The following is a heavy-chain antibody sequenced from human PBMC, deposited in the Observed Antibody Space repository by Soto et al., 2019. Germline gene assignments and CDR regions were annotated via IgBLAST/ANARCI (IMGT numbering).Heavy chain of an antibody. CDR2: IYYSGST. D-gene: IGHD3-22*01. J-gene: IGHJ4*02. CDR1: GGSISIGGYY. Sequence: PSETLSLTCTVSGGSISIGGYYWSCIRQHPGKGLEWIGYIYYSGSTYYNPSLKSRVTISVDTSKNQFSLKLSSVTAADTAVYYCARALTMMAKNWGQGTLVTVSS. V-gene: IGHV4-31*03. CDR3: ARALTMMAKN.